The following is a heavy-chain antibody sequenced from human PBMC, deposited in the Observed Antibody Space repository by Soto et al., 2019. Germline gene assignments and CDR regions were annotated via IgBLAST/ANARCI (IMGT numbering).Heavy chain of an antibody. CDR3: ARSGDNYNLLDY. CDR1: GFTCSDYY. Sequence: PGGSLRLSSAASGFTCSDYYMSWIRNAPGKGLEWLSYSSDSGTFTRYADSVKGRFSISRDNAKNSLYLQINSLRGEDTAIYYCARSGDNYNLLDYWGQGTPVTGSS. V-gene: IGHV3-11*06. CDR2: SSDSGTFT. D-gene: IGHD1-1*01. J-gene: IGHJ4*02.